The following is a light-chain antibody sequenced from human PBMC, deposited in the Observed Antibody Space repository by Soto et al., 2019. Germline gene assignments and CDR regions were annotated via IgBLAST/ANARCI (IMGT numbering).Light chain of an antibody. J-gene: IGKJ5*01. CDR3: QQSYNSPPIT. CDR2: DAS. Sequence: DIQMTPSPSTLSASVGDRVTITCRASQSISSWLAWYQQTPGRAPNLLISDASSLESGVPSRFRGSGYGTDFALTITSLQPEDFAIYYCQQSYNSPPITFGQGTRLEIK. CDR1: QSISSW. V-gene: IGKV1-5*01.